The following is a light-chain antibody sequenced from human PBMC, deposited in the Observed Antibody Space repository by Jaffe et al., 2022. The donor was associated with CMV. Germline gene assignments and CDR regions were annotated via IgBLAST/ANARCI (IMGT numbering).Light chain of an antibody. J-gene: IGKJ1*01. Sequence: DIQMTQSPSTLSASVGDRVTITCRASQSLTTQSLDSWLAWYQQRPGKAPNLLIYKASSLESGVPSRFSGSGSGTEFTLTISSLQPDDFATYYCQQYYSFPWTFGQGTKVEIK. V-gene: IGKV1-5*03. CDR2: KAS. CDR1: QSLTTQSLDSW. CDR3: QQYYSFPWT.